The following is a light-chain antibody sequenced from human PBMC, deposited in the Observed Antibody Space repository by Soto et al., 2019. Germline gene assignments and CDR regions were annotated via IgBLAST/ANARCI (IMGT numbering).Light chain of an antibody. CDR3: HQYNNGPRT. Sequence: EIVMTQSPVTLSVSPGERASLSCRASQSIGSNLAWFQQKPGQAPRLLISGASTRATGIPARFRGGGSGTEFTLTISSLQPEDFAVYYCHQYNNGPRTFGQGTKVEFK. J-gene: IGKJ1*01. V-gene: IGKV3-15*01. CDR2: GAS. CDR1: QSIGSN.